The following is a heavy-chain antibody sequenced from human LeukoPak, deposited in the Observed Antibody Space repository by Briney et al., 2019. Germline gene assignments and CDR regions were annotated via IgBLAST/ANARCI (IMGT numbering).Heavy chain of an antibody. J-gene: IGHJ6*03. CDR1: GGSISSSSYY. CDR3: ARVSSSSYYDYYYMDV. V-gene: IGHV4-39*07. D-gene: IGHD6-6*01. Sequence: SETLSLTCTVSGGSISSSSYYWGWIRQPPGKGLEWIGSIYYSGSTYYNPSLKSRVTISVDTSKNQFSLKLSSVTAADTAVYYCARVSSSSYYDYYYMDVWGKGTTVTVSS. CDR2: IYYSGST.